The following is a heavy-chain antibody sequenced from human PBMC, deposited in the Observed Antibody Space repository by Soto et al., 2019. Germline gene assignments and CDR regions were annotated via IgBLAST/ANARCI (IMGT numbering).Heavy chain of an antibody. Sequence: PGGSLRLSCAASGLTFSSYAMSWVRQAPGEGLEWVSAISGSGGSTYYADSVKDRFTISRDNSKNTLYLQMNSLRAEDTAVYYSAKDSADIVVVPAILEWLYFDYWGKGTLVTVSS. J-gene: IGHJ4*02. V-gene: IGHV3-23*01. CDR2: ISGSGGST. CDR3: AKDSADIVVVPAILEWLYFDY. CDR1: GLTFSSYA. D-gene: IGHD2-2*01.